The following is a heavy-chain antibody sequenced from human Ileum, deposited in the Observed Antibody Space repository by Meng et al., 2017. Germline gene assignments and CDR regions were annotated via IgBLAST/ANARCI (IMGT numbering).Heavy chain of an antibody. CDR3: ARDFGPSYTSSHPTNYIDV. V-gene: IGHV3-33*01. J-gene: IGHJ4*02. CDR1: GFTFSTYG. Sequence: GESLKISCAASGFTFSTYGMHWVRQAPGKGLEWVADLWFDGNRKEYGDSVKDRFTISRDNSKNTVYLEMNSLRSEDTAVYYRARDFGPSYTSSHPTNYIDVWGQGTLVTVSS. D-gene: IGHD2-2*01. CDR2: LWFDGNRK.